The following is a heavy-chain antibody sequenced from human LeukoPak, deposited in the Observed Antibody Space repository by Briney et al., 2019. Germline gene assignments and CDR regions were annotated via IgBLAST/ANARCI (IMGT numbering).Heavy chain of an antibody. D-gene: IGHD6-6*01. CDR1: GFTFSSYG. V-gene: IGHV3-30*03. J-gene: IGHJ4*02. CDR2: ISYDGSNK. Sequence: GRSLRLSCAASGFTFSSYGMHWVRQAPGKGLEWVAVISYDGSNKYYADSVKGRFTISRDNSKNSLYLQMNSLRAEDTAVYYCARGESIAAPPATDDYWGQGTLVTVSS. CDR3: ARGESIAAPPATDDY.